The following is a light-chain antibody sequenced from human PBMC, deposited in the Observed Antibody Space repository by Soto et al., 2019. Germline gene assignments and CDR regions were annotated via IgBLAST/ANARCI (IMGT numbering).Light chain of an antibody. Sequence: ALTQSPATLSVSPGEGATLSCRASQIVTGDYLAWYQQKPGQAPRLLMYDASTRATGIPDRFSGSGSGTDFTLIISRLEPEDFAVYYCQQYGDSLLTFGQGTKVDNK. CDR3: QQYGDSLLT. J-gene: IGKJ1*01. V-gene: IGKV3-20*01. CDR1: QIVTGDY. CDR2: DAS.